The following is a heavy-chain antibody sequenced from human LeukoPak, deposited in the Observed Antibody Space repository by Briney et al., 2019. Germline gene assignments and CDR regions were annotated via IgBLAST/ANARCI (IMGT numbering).Heavy chain of an antibody. Sequence: SETLSLTCAVYGGSFSGYYWSWIRQPPGKGLEWIGEINHSGSTNYNPPLKSRVTISVDTSKNQFSLKLSSVTAADTAVYYCARAFYYDFWSGYGRAFDYWGQGTLVTVSS. CDR1: GGSFSGYY. CDR2: INHSGST. CDR3: ARAFYYDFWSGYGRAFDY. V-gene: IGHV4-34*01. J-gene: IGHJ4*02. D-gene: IGHD3-3*01.